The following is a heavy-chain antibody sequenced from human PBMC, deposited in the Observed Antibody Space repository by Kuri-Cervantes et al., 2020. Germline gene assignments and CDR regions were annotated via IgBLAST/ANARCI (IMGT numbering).Heavy chain of an antibody. D-gene: IGHD5-18*01. J-gene: IGHJ4*02. V-gene: IGHV3-15*01. Sequence: GESRKISSAASGRFCERGWMSWVRQSPERGLEWVGSIKSNNDGGAAEYAALVKGRFTISRDESKSTVYLQMISLKIEDTGVDYYAIPRGYSHGYGGVADWGQETRVTVSS. CDR1: GRFCERGW. CDR2: IKSNNDGGAA. CDR3: AIPRGYSHGYGGVAD.